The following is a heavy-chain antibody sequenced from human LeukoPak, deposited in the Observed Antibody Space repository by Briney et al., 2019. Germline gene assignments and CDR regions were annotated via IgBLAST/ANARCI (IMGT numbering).Heavy chain of an antibody. CDR3: ASRTGNGRTAYYFDY. CDR2: IYYSGST. V-gene: IGHV4-59*12. CDR1: GGSISSYY. J-gene: IGHJ4*02. Sequence: KPSETLSLTCTVSGGSISSYYWSWIRQPPGKGLEWIGYIYYSGSTNYNPSLKSRVTISVDTSKNQFSLKLSSVTAADTAVYYCASRTGNGRTAYYFDYWGQGTLVTVSS. D-gene: IGHD1-1*01.